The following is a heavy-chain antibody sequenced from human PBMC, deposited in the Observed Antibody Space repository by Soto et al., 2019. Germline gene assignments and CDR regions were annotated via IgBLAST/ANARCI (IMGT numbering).Heavy chain of an antibody. CDR2: ISAHNGNT. CDR3: ARGRYGDY. Sequence: QVHLVQSGAEVKKPGASVKVSCKGSGYDFTTYGITWVRQAPGQGLEWMAWISAHNGNTDYAQKLQARVTGTRDTSTSTAYMELRSLRSDDTAVYYCARGRYGDYWGQGALVTVSS. D-gene: IGHD1-1*01. J-gene: IGHJ4*02. CDR1: GYDFTTYG. V-gene: IGHV1-18*01.